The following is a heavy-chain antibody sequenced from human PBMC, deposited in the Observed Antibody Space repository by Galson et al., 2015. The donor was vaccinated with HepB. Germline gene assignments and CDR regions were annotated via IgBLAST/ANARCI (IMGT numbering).Heavy chain of an antibody. V-gene: IGHV1-8*01. CDR1: GYTFTSYD. CDR3: ARAVRNQLLSEY. CDR2: MNPKSTNT. Sequence: KVSCKASGYTFTSYDVTWVRQAPGQGLEWMGWMNPKSTNTGYARKFQGRVTMTGDTSMDTAYMELSSLTSEDTAVYYCARAVRNQLLSEYWGQGTLVTVSS. J-gene: IGHJ4*02. D-gene: IGHD1-26*01.